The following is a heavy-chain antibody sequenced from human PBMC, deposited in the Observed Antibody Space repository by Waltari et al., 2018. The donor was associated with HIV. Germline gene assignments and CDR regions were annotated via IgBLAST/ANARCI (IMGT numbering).Heavy chain of an antibody. V-gene: IGHV3-49*03. J-gene: IGHJ5*02. CDR2: IKSYSYGGTT. D-gene: IGHD1-1*01. CDR1: GFVFVDYA. Sequence: EVQLVESAGGLAQPGQALRLSCSASGFVFVDYAITGFRQAPGKELEWVGFIKSYSYGGTTHYAAAVKGRFTISRDDYNNIAYLQMSNLNIEDTGVYYCTRGRPTGNDWFDPWGQGTLVTVSS. CDR3: TRGRPTGNDWFDP.